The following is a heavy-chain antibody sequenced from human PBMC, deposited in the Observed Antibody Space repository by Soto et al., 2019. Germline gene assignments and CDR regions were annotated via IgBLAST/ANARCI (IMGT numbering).Heavy chain of an antibody. J-gene: IGHJ4*02. D-gene: IGHD2-15*01. CDR1: GFTFSDYP. CDR3: VVVSATAHFDL. V-gene: IGHV3-21*01. Sequence: GGSLRLSCAVSGFTFSDYPFNWVRQAPGKGLEWVSSISSTSTYIYYADSVKGRFAISRDNAKKSRCLQMNSLRAGDTAVYYCVVVSATAHFDLWGQGTLVTVSS. CDR2: ISSTSTYI.